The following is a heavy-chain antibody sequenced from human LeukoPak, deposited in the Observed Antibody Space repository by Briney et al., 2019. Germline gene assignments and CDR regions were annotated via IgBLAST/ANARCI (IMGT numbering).Heavy chain of an antibody. CDR1: GFTFSSYS. V-gene: IGHV3-21*01. CDR2: ISSSSSYI. Sequence: GGSLRLSCAASGFTFSSYSMNWVRQAPGKGLEWVSSISSSSSYIYYADSVKGRFTISRDNAKNSLYLQMNSLRAEDTAVYYCARDQGGYNACDIWGQGTMVTVSS. CDR3: ARDQGGYNACDI. J-gene: IGHJ3*02. D-gene: IGHD5-12*01.